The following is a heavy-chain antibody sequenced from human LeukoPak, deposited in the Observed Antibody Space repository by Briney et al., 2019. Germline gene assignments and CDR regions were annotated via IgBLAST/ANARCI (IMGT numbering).Heavy chain of an antibody. CDR3: ARDAGRHYFDY. Sequence: SVKVSCKASGDTFSSDAINWVRQAPGQGLERMRKIITIFGTSNYAQKFQGRVTITAGETTTTADMELSSLRSEDTAVYYCARDAGRHYFDYWGQGTLVTVSS. CDR1: GDTFSSDA. V-gene: IGHV1-69*13. J-gene: IGHJ4*02. CDR2: IITIFGTS.